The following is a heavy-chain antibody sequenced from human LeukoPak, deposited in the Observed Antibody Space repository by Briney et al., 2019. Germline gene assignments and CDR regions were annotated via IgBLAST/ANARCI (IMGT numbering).Heavy chain of an antibody. D-gene: IGHD3-3*01. V-gene: IGHV4-59*01. CDR2: IYYSGST. CDR1: GGSISSYY. CDR3: ARVELRFLEWLFFDS. Sequence: SETLSLTCTVSGGSISSYYWSWIRQPPGKGLEWIGYIYYSGSTNYNPSLKSRVTISVDTSKNQFSLKLTSVTAADTAVYYCARVELRFLEWLFFDSWGQGTLVTVSS. J-gene: IGHJ4*02.